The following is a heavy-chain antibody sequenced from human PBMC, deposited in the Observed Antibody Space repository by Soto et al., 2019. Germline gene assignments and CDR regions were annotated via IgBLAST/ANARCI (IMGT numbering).Heavy chain of an antibody. CDR1: GFSFDDYA. V-gene: IGHV3-9*01. CDR3: AKAYSGYDSQVDYFDY. D-gene: IGHD5-12*01. Sequence: EVQLVESGGGLVQPGRSLRLSCAASGFSFDDYAMHWVRPAPGKGLEWVSGISWNSGSIGYADSVKGRFTISRDNAKNTLYLQMNSLRAEDTALYYGAKAYSGYDSQVDYFDYWGQGTLVTVSS. CDR2: ISWNSGSI. J-gene: IGHJ4*02.